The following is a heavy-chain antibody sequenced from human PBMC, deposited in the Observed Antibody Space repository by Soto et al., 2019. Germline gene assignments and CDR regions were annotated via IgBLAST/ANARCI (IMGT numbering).Heavy chain of an antibody. D-gene: IGHD3-22*01. Sequence: PGGSLRLSCAASGFTFSNYAMSWVRQAPGKGLEWVSAISGGGGSTYYADSVKGRFTISRDNSKNTLYLQMNSLRAEDTAVYYCAKATNYDSGPYFDYYYYGMDVWGQGTTVTVSS. V-gene: IGHV3-23*01. CDR2: ISGGGGST. CDR1: GFTFSNYA. CDR3: AKATNYDSGPYFDYYYYGMDV. J-gene: IGHJ6*02.